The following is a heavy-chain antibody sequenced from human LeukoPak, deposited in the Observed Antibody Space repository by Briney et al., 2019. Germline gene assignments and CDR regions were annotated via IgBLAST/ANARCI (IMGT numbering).Heavy chain of an antibody. CDR2: INAGNANT. D-gene: IGHD4-17*01. J-gene: IGHJ3*02. CDR3: ARGTAVTQNDAFDI. Sequence: ASVKVPCKASGYTFTSHTIHWVRQAPGQRLEWMGWINAGNANTKYSQKIQGRVTITRDTFAYTAYMELSSLKSEDTAVYYCARGTAVTQNDAFDIWGQGTMVIVSS. CDR1: GYTFTSHT. V-gene: IGHV1-3*01.